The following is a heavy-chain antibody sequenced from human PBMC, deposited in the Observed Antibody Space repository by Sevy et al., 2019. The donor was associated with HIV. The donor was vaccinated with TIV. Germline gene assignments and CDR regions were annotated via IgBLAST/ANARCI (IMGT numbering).Heavy chain of an antibody. V-gene: IGHV1-2*06. CDR3: ARPQYYYDSSGYYYGDYYYYGMDV. CDR2: INPNSGGT. D-gene: IGHD3-22*01. Sequence: ASVKVSCKASGYTFTGYYMHWVRQAPGQGLEWMGRINPNSGGTNYAQKFQGRVTMTRDTSISTAYMELSRLRSDDTAVYYCARPQYYYDSSGYYYGDYYYYGMDVWGQRTTVTVSS. CDR1: GYTFTGYY. J-gene: IGHJ6*02.